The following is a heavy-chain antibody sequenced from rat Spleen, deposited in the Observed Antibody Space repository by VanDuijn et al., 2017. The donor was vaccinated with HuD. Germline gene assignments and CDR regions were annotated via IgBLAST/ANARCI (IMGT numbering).Heavy chain of an antibody. CDR3: ARSGDTNLFDY. J-gene: IGHJ2*01. V-gene: IGHV2-15*01. Sequence: QVQLKESGPGLVQPSQTLSLTCTVSGFSLTSYGITWVRQPPGKGLEWIGEIWGGGTTHYNPALKSRLSISRDTSKSQAFLKMNSLQTEDTAIYFCARSGDTNLFDYWGHGVMVTVSS. CDR2: IWGGGTT. CDR1: GFSLTSYG. D-gene: IGHD2-1*01.